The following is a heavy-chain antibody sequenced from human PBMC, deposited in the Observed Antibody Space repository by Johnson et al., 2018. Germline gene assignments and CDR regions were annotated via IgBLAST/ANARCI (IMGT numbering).Heavy chain of an antibody. CDR2: IIPIFGTA. CDR3: ARGQFLDYDSSVPDAFDI. V-gene: IGHV1-69*01. CDR1: GGTFSNYA. J-gene: IGHJ3*02. D-gene: IGHD3-22*01. Sequence: QVQLVESGAEVKKPGSSVKVSCKASGGTFSNYAMNWVRQAPGQGLEWMGGIIPIFGTANYAQKFQGRVTITADESTSTAYMELSSLRSEDTAVYYCARGQFLDYDSSVPDAFDIWGHGTMVTVAS.